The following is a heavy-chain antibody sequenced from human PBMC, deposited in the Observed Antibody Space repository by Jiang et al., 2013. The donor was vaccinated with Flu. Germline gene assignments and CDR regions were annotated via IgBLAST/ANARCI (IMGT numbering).Heavy chain of an antibody. V-gene: IGHV4-61*02. D-gene: IGHD6-19*01. Sequence: TVSGGSISSGSYYWSWIRQPAGKGLEWIGRIYTSGSTNYNPSLKSRVTISVDTSKNQFSLKLSSVTAADTAVYYCARDRQWLVLNYYYYGMDVWGQGTTVTVSS. CDR1: GGSISSGSYY. J-gene: IGHJ6*02. CDR2: IYTSGST. CDR3: ARDRQWLVLNYYYYGMDV.